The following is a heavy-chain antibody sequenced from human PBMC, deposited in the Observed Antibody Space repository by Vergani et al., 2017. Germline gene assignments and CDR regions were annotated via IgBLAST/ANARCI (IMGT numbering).Heavy chain of an antibody. CDR1: GFPFSRYA. V-gene: IGHV3-23*01. CDR2: ISGRGGST. D-gene: IGHD3-10*01. Sequence: EVQLLESGGGLVQPGGSLTLSCAASGFPFSRYAMSWVRLAPGKGLEWVSAISGRGGSTYYSGSVKGRFTISRDNAKNTLYRQMNSLRAEDTAVYYCAKTPSITMVRGVIIRWVDPWGQGTLVTVSS. CDR3: AKTPSITMVRGVIIRWVDP. J-gene: IGHJ5*02.